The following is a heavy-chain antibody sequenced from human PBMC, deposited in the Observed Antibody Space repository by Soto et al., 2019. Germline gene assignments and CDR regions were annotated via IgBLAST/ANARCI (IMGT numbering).Heavy chain of an antibody. CDR2: IVVGSGNT. J-gene: IGHJ6*02. CDR1: GFTFTSSA. V-gene: IGHV1-58*01. Sequence: ASVKVSCKASGFTFTSSAVQWVRQARGQRLEWIGWIVVGSGNTNYAQKFQERVTITRDMSTSTAYMELSSLRSEDTAVYYCAAPAHCSGGSCYYYYGMDVWGQGTTVTVSS. D-gene: IGHD2-15*01. CDR3: AAPAHCSGGSCYYYYGMDV.